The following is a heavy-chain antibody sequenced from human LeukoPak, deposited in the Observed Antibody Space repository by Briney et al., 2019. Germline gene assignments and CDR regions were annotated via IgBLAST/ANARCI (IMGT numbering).Heavy chain of an antibody. CDR3: AKIEVSGNDNDAFDI. CDR2: ISGSGGRT. V-gene: IGHV3-23*01. Sequence: PGGSLRLSCAASGFTFSSYAMSWVRQAPGKGLEWVSAISGSGGRTHYADSVKGRFTISRDKSKNTLYLQMNSLRAEDTAVYYCAKIEVSGNDNDAFDIWGQGTMVTVSS. D-gene: IGHD5-12*01. CDR1: GFTFSSYA. J-gene: IGHJ3*02.